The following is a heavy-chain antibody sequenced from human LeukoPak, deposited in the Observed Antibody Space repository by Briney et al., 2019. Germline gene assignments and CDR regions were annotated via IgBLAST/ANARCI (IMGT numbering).Heavy chain of an antibody. CDR2: VWYDGSNK. V-gene: IGHV3-33*01. CDR1: GFTFSTYG. D-gene: IGHD6-19*01. Sequence: GRSLRLSCAASGFTFSTYGMHWVRQAPGKGLEWVAVVWYDGSNKYYADSVKGRFTISRDNSKNTLYLQMNSLRAEDTAVYYCARGLYFSNIAVAGPVDYWGQGTLVTVSS. CDR3: ARGLYFSNIAVAGPVDY. J-gene: IGHJ4*02.